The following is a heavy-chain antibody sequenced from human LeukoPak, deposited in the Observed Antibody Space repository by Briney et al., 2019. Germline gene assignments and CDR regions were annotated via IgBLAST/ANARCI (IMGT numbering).Heavy chain of an antibody. CDR3: ARGVSYYDSSGYYNEYFQH. J-gene: IGHJ1*01. CDR2: IYSSGST. V-gene: IGHV4-4*08. D-gene: IGHD3-22*01. CDR1: GGSISSYY. Sequence: SGTLSLTCTVSGGSISSYYWSWIRQPPGKGLEWVGYIYSSGSTNYNPSLKSRVTISVDTSKNQFSLKLSSETDADTAVYYCARGVSYYDSSGYYNEYFQHWGQGTLVTVSS.